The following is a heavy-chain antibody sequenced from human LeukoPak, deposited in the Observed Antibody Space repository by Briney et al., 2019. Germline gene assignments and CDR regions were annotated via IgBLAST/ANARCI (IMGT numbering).Heavy chain of an antibody. CDR2: ISGSGGRT. CDR1: GFTLSNYA. J-gene: IGHJ3*02. D-gene: IGHD1-1*01. Sequence: PGGSLRLSCAASGFTLSNYAMSWVRQAPGKGLEWVSAISGSGGRTYYADSVKGRFTISRDNSKNTLYLQMNSLRAEDTAVYYCALNGREVPSGAFDIWGQGTMVTVSS. CDR3: ALNGREVPSGAFDI. V-gene: IGHV3-23*01.